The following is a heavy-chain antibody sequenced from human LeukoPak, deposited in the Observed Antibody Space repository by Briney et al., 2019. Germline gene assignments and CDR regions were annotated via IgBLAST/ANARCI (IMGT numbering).Heavy chain of an antibody. Sequence: GGSLRLSCVASGFTFSDYYMSWIRQAPGKGLEWVSSISSISSTIYYADSVKGRFTISRDNAKNSLYLQMNSLRAEDTAVYYCASIAAAGTKIDYWGQGTLVTVSS. J-gene: IGHJ4*02. CDR2: ISSISSTI. D-gene: IGHD6-13*01. CDR3: ASIAAAGTKIDY. CDR1: GFTFSDYY. V-gene: IGHV3-11*04.